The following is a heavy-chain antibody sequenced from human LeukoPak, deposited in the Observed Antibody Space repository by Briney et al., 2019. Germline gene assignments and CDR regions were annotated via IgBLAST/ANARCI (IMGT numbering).Heavy chain of an antibody. Sequence: GGSLRLSCAASGFTFSSYWMHWVRQAPGKGLGWVSRINSDGSSTNYADSVKGRFTISRENAKNTLYLQMNSLRAEDTAVYYCAKFRVAVAGPDAFDIWGQGTMVTVSS. J-gene: IGHJ3*02. CDR2: INSDGSST. V-gene: IGHV3-74*01. CDR1: GFTFSSYW. CDR3: AKFRVAVAGPDAFDI. D-gene: IGHD6-19*01.